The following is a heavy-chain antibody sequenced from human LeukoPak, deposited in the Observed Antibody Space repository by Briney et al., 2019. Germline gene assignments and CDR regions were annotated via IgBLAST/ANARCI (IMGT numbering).Heavy chain of an antibody. Sequence: PSETLSLTCTVSGGSISSSSYYWGWIRPPQGKRLGWIGSIYYIGSTNYNPSLKSRVTLSVDTSKTQISIKLSSVPPAAPAITDRAKQRAPARIDYWGQGTLVTVSS. CDR1: GGSISSSSYY. CDR2: IYYIGST. V-gene: IGHV4-39*01. J-gene: IGHJ4*02. CDR3: AKQRAPARIDY. D-gene: IGHD1-26*01.